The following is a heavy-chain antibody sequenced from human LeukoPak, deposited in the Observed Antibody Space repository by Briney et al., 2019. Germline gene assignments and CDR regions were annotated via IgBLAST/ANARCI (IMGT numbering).Heavy chain of an antibody. CDR2: INPNSGGT. V-gene: IGHV1-2*03. CDR1: GVTFTACD. J-gene: IGHJ4*02. CDR3: ARASYGSGSYLVDY. Sequence: GASVTVSCTASGVTFTACDMHWVPQAAGQGLERMGWINPNSGGTNYAQKFQGRVTMTRDTSISTAYMELSRLRSDDTAVYYCARASYGSGSYLVDYWGQGTLVTVSS. D-gene: IGHD3-10*01.